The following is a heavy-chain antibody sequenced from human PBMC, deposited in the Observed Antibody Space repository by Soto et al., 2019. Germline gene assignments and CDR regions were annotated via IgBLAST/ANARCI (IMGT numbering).Heavy chain of an antibody. CDR2: IYYSGST. Sequence: SETLSLTCTVSGGSISSYYWSWIRQPPGKGLEWIGYIYYSGSTNYNPYLKSRVTISVDTSKNQFSLNLSSVTAADTAVYYCARVTEGLYCSGGSCYNNPFDYWGQGTLVTVSS. J-gene: IGHJ4*02. CDR3: ARVTEGLYCSGGSCYNNPFDY. D-gene: IGHD2-15*01. CDR1: GGSISSYY. V-gene: IGHV4-59*01.